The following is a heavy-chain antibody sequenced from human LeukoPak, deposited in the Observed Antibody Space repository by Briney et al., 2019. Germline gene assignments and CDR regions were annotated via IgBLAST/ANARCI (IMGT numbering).Heavy chain of an antibody. CDR2: INPTGTSS. J-gene: IGHJ4*02. CDR3: ARTSHYVDIAATIPYGIYYFDY. V-gene: IGHV1-46*01. D-gene: IGHD5-12*01. CDR1: GYTFTRHY. Sequence: ASVKVSCKSSGYTFTRHYLHWVRQAPGQGLEWVGLINPTGTSSWSAQKFQGRVTLTRDMSTSTDYMELSSLRSEDTAVYYCARTSHYVDIAATIPYGIYYFDYWGQGTLVAVSS.